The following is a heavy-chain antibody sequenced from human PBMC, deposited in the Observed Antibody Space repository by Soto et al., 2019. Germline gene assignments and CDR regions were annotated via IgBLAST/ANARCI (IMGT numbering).Heavy chain of an antibody. V-gene: IGHV1-69*13. D-gene: IGHD2-8*01. CDR1: GGTFSSYA. CDR2: IIPIFGTA. J-gene: IGHJ5*02. CDR3: ARGPRKMDWFDP. Sequence: SVKVSCKASGGTFSSYAISWVRQAPGQGLEWMGGIIPIFGTANYAQKFQGSVTITADESTSTAYMELSSLRSEDTAVYYCARGPRKMDWFDPWGQGTLVTVSS.